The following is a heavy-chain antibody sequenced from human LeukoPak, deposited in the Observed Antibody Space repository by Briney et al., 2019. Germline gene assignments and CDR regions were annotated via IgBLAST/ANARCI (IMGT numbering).Heavy chain of an antibody. V-gene: IGHV4-59*01. CDR2: IYYSGST. CDR3: ASEAAGDPAWHFDL. Sequence: SETLSLTCTVSGGSISSYYWSWIRQPPGKGLEWIGYIYYSGSTNYNPSLKSRVTISVDTSKKQLSLKLSSVTAADTAVYYCASEAAGDPAWHFDLWGRGTLVTVSS. D-gene: IGHD7-27*01. CDR1: GGSISSYY. J-gene: IGHJ2*01.